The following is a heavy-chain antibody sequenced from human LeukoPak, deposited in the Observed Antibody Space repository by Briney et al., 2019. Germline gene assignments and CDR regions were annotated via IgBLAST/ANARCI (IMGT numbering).Heavy chain of an antibody. J-gene: IGHJ4*02. CDR2: INPNSGGT. Sequence: VASVKVSCKASGYTFTGHYMHWVRQAPGQGLEWMGRINPNSGGTNYAQKFQGRVTMTRDTSISTAYMELSRLRSDDTAVYYCARLVSGGYNGFDYWGQGTLVTVSS. D-gene: IGHD3-22*01. CDR3: ARLVSGGYNGFDY. V-gene: IGHV1-2*06. CDR1: GYTFTGHY.